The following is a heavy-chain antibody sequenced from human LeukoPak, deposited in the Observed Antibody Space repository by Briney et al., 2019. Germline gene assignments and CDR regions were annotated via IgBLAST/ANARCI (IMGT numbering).Heavy chain of an antibody. Sequence: SETLSLTCTVSGGSINSYYWSWIRQPPGKGLEWIGYIYYSGSTNYNPSLKSRVTISRDTSKNQFSLKLRSVTAADTAVYYCARGVGLKYYFDSWGQGTLVTVSS. J-gene: IGHJ4*02. D-gene: IGHD3-16*01. CDR3: ARGVGLKYYFDS. CDR1: GGSINSYY. CDR2: IYYSGST. V-gene: IGHV4-59*01.